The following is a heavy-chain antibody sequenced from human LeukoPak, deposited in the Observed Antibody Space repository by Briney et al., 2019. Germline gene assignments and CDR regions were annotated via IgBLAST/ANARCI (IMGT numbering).Heavy chain of an antibody. J-gene: IGHJ4*02. CDR3: AKAIFEIVVVTATSFDY. CDR2: ISGSGGST. Sequence: GGSLRLSCAVSGFPFSRYDVSWLRQSPGEGLVCVSAISGSGGSTYYADSVKGRFTISRDNSKNTRYLQMNSLRAEDTAVYYCAKAIFEIVVVTATSFDYWGQGTLVTVSS. D-gene: IGHD2-21*02. CDR1: GFPFSRYD. V-gene: IGHV3-23*01.